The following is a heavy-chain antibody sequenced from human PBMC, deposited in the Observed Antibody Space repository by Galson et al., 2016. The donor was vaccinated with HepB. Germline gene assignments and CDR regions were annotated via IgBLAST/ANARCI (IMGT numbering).Heavy chain of an antibody. CDR1: GYTSSDHY. Sequence: SLRLSCAASGYTSSDHYMDWVRQATGKGLEWVGRTRNRRNSFITEYAASVRGRFTISRDDSKNSVYLQMNSLKTEDTAVYYCVRWVSGAADYWGQGALVIVSS. CDR2: TRNRRNSFIT. D-gene: IGHD5/OR15-5a*01. CDR3: VRWVSGAADY. V-gene: IGHV3-72*01. J-gene: IGHJ4*02.